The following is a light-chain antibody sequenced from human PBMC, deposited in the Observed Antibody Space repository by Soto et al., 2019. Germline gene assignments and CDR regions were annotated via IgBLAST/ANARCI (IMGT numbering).Light chain of an antibody. CDR1: QSVANNY. V-gene: IGKV3-20*01. J-gene: IGKJ4*01. CDR3: EQYGSTPRT. CDR2: VAS. Sequence: EIVLTQSPGTLSLSPGERATLSCRASQSVANNYLAWYQQKPGQAPRFLIYVASCRAIGIPDVFSGSRSGTEFTLTISRLEPEDFAVYYCEQYGSTPRTFGGGTKVEIK.